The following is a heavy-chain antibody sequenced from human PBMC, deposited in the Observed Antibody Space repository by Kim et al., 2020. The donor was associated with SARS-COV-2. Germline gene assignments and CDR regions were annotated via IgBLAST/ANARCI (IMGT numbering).Heavy chain of an antibody. CDR2: ISYDGSNK. CDR1: GFTFSSYG. J-gene: IGHJ4*01. V-gene: IGHV3-30*18. D-gene: IGHD4-17*01. Sequence: GGSLRLSCAASGFTFSSYGMHWVRQAPGKGLEWVAVISYDGSNKYYADSVKGRFTISRDNSKNTLYLQMNSLRAEDTAVYYCAKGGPRYDYGGNSPFDYWGQGTLVTVSS. CDR3: AKGGPRYDYGGNSPFDY.